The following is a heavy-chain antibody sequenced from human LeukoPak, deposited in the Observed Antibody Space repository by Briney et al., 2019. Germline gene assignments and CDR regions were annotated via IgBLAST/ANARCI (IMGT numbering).Heavy chain of an antibody. D-gene: IGHD3-3*01. CDR1: GFTLSSYA. Sequence: GGSLRLSCAASGFTLSSYATHWVRQAPGKGLEYVSAISGNGVNTYYADSVKGRFIISRDISKNTLYLQMDGLRGDDMAVYYCARERLGVVIFDDAFDVWGQGTLVTVSS. V-gene: IGHV3-64*02. CDR2: ISGNGVNT. CDR3: ARERLGVVIFDDAFDV. J-gene: IGHJ3*01.